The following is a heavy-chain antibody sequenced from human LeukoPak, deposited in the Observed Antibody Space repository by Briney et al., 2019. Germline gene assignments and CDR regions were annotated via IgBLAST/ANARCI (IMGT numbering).Heavy chain of an antibody. J-gene: IGHJ3*02. CDR3: ARGYGSGSGYDAFDI. Sequence: GESLKISCKGSGYIFTSYWIGWERQMPGKGLEWMGIIYPGDSDTRYRPPFQGQVTISADKSISTAYLQWSSLKASDTAMYYCARGYGSGSGYDAFDIWGQGTMVTVSS. CDR1: GYIFTSYW. CDR2: IYPGDSDT. D-gene: IGHD3-10*01. V-gene: IGHV5-51*01.